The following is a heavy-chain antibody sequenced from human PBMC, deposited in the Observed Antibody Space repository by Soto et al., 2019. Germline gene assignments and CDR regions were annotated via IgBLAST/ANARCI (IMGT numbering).Heavy chain of an antibody. CDR1: GFTFSDYG. V-gene: IGHV1-18*01. J-gene: IGHJ4*02. Sequence: QIQLVQSGAEVKKPGASVKVSCKASGFTFSDYGFSWVRQAPGRGLEWMGWISAFNGETNYTQKSEGRVAMTTDAATTTAYMELRSLTVDDTAVYYCVRDQQWLLQVPLNFDYWGQGTVVTVSS. CDR3: VRDQQWLLQVPLNFDY. D-gene: IGHD6-19*01. CDR2: ISAFNGET.